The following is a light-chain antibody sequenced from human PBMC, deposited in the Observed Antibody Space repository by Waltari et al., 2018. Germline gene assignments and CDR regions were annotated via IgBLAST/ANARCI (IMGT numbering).Light chain of an antibody. CDR3: VLYMGSGINV. V-gene: IGLV8-61*01. J-gene: IGLJ6*01. CDR1: SCSVPTSYY. CDR2: STN. Sequence: QPVVTQEPSFSVSPGGTVTLTCGLSSCSVPTSYYPGWYQQTPGQAPRTLIYSTNTRSSGVPDRFSGSILGNKAALTITGAQADDESDYYCVLYMGSGINVFGSGTKVTVL.